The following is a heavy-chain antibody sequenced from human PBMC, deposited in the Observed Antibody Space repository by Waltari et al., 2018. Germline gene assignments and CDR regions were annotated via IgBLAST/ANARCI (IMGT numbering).Heavy chain of an antibody. D-gene: IGHD3-16*02. V-gene: IGHV4-39*01. CDR3: ATYPLSDY. J-gene: IGHJ4*02. CDR1: GGSIRSSSYY. Sequence: QLQLQESGPGLVKPSETLSLTCTVSGGSIRSSSYYWGWIRQPPGKGLEWIGSIYYSGRTYYTPSLKSRVTIAVNTSKNQFSLKLSSVTASDTAVYYCATYPLSDYWGQGTLVTVSS. CDR2: IYYSGRT.